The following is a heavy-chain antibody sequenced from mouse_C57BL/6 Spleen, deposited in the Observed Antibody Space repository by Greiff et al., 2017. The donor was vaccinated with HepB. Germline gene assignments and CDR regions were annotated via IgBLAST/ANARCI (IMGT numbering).Heavy chain of an antibody. J-gene: IGHJ4*01. CDR1: GYTFTSYW. CDR2: IHPNSGST. D-gene: IGHD1-1*01. Sequence: QVQLQQPGAELVKPGASVKLSCKASGYTFTSYWMHWVKQRPGQGLEWIGMIHPNSGSTNYNEKFKSKATLTVDTSSSTAYMQLSSLTSEDSAVYYCARGATTVVADGYAMDYWGQGTSVTVSS. V-gene: IGHV1-64*01. CDR3: ARGATTVVADGYAMDY.